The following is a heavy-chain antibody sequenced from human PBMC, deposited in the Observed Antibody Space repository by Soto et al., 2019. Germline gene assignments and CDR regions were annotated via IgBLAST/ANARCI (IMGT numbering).Heavy chain of an antibody. CDR2: MSHDGRNK. Sequence: QVQLVESGGGVVQPGRSLRLSCAASGFTFSSYAIHWVRQAPGKGLEWVAVMSHDGRNKYYAESVKGRFTISRDNSKNTLYLYMNSLRADDRAVYYCARDRRAWQWLGFFDYWGQGTLVTVSS. V-gene: IGHV3-30*04. CDR3: ARDRRAWQWLGFFDY. D-gene: IGHD6-19*01. CDR1: GFTFSSYA. J-gene: IGHJ4*02.